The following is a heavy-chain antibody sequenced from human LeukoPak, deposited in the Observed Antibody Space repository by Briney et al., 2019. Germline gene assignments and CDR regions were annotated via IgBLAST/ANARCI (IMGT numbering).Heavy chain of an antibody. D-gene: IGHD5-18*01. CDR1: GYTFTNSY. CDR2: INPGGGAT. Sequence: GASVKVSCKASGYTFTNSYMHWVRQAPGQGLEWMGLINPGGGATSYAQRFQGRITMTRDTSTTTVYMELSSLRSGDTAMYYCARDTWMQNRGWAFDIWGQGTMVTVSS. V-gene: IGHV1-46*01. CDR3: ARDTWMQNRGWAFDI. J-gene: IGHJ3*02.